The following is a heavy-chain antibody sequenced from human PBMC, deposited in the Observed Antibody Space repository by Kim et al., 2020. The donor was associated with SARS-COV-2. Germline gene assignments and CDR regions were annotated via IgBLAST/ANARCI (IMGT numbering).Heavy chain of an antibody. CDR3: TTEGLSSFWYSSRTLPDY. V-gene: IGHV3-15*01. CDR2: IKSKTDGGTT. D-gene: IGHD6-19*01. CDR1: GFTFSNAW. J-gene: IGHJ4*02. Sequence: GGSLRLSCAASGFTFSNAWMSWVRQAPGKGLEWVGRIKSKTDGGTTDYAAPVKGRFTISRDDSKNTLYLQMNSLKTEDTAVYYCTTEGLSSFWYSSRTLPDYWGQGTLVTVSS.